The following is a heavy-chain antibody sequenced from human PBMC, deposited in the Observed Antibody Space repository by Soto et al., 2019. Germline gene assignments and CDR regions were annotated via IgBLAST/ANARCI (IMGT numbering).Heavy chain of an antibody. D-gene: IGHD1-1*01. J-gene: IGHJ4*02. CDR3: ARDLPNGYFDY. CDR1: GSAFTRVW. CDR2: IKEDGSQK. Sequence: GGSLRLSCAASGSAFTRVWISWVRQAPGMGLEWVANIKEDGSQKYYADSVKGRFTISRDIAKHSVFLQMNSLRAEDTAVYYCARDLPNGYFDYWGQGALVTVSS. V-gene: IGHV3-7*01.